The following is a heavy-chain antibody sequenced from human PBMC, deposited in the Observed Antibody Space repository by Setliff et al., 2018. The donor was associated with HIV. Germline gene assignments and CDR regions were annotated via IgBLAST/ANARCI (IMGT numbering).Heavy chain of an antibody. CDR2: IYYSGST. J-gene: IGHJ4*02. CDR1: GGSISSSSYY. D-gene: IGHD4-17*01. V-gene: IGHV4-39*01. CDR3: ARFDTVTTVFTFDY. Sequence: SETLSLTCTVSGGSISSSSYYWGWIRQPPGQGLEWIGSIYYSGSTYYNPSLKRRVTISVDTFKNQFSLKLSSVTAADTAVYYCARFDTVTTVFTFDYWGQGTLVTVSS.